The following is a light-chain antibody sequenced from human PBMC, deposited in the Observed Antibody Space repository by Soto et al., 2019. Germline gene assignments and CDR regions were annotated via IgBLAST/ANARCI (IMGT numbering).Light chain of an antibody. V-gene: IGKV3-11*01. CDR3: QQRTNWPSST. J-gene: IGKJ5*01. Sequence: EIVLTQSPATLSLSPGERATLSCRASRSVSSYLAWYQQKPGQTPRLLIHDASNRATGIPVRFSGSGSGTDFTLTISSLEPEYFAVYYCQQRTNWPSSTFGQGTRLEMK. CDR2: DAS. CDR1: RSVSSY.